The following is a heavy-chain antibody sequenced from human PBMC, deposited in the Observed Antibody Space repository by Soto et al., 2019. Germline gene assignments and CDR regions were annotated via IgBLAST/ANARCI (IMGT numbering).Heavy chain of an antibody. Sequence: PGGSLRLSCAASGFTFSSYGMHWVRQSPGKGLEWVAVIWYDGSNKYYADSVKGRFTISRDNSKNTLYLQMDSLRAEDTALYFCAIYSYQTYFYVSGHFDYWGQGALVTVSS. CDR1: GFTFSSYG. D-gene: IGHD3-10*01. V-gene: IGHV3-33*01. J-gene: IGHJ4*02. CDR3: AIYSYQTYFYVSGHFDY. CDR2: IWYDGSNK.